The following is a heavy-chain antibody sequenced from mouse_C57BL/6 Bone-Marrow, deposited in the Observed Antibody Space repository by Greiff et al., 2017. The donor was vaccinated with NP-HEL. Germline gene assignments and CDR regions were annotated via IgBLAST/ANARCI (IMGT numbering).Heavy chain of an antibody. CDR1: GFNIKDDY. J-gene: IGHJ2*01. D-gene: IGHD1-1*01. V-gene: IGHV14-4*01. CDR2: IDPENGDT. CDR3: TTEGFITTVVDY. Sequence: VQLQQSGAELVRPGASVKLSCTASGFNIKDDYMHWVKQRPEQGLEWIGWIDPENGDTESASKFQGKATITADTSSNTAYLQLSSLTSEDTAVYYCTTEGFITTVVDYWGQGTTLTVSS.